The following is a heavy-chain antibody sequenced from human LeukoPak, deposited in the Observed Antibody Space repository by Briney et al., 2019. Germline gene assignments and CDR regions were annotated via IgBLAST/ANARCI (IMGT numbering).Heavy chain of an antibody. CDR3: AKGGGGWLQLMSLDY. CDR2: ISGSGGST. Sequence: PGGSLRLSCAASGFTFSSYAMSWVRQAPGKGLECVSAISGSGGSTYYADSVKGRFTISRDNSKNTLYLQMNSLRAEDTAVYYCAKGGGGWLQLMSLDYWGQGTLVTVSS. J-gene: IGHJ4*02. D-gene: IGHD5-24*01. V-gene: IGHV3-23*01. CDR1: GFTFSSYA.